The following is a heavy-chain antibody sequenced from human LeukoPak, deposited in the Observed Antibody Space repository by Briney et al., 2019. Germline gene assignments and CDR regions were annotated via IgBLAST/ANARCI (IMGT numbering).Heavy chain of an antibody. Sequence: SQTLSLTCTVSGGSISSGGYYWSWIRQPPGKGLEWIGYIYHSGSTYYNPSLKSRVTISVDRSKNQFSLKLSSATAADTAAYYCARDQNPYSSSWYEGFDPWGQGTLVTVYS. CDR1: GGSISSGGYY. CDR3: ARDQNPYSSSWYEGFDP. J-gene: IGHJ5*02. CDR2: IYHSGST. D-gene: IGHD6-13*01. V-gene: IGHV4-30-2*01.